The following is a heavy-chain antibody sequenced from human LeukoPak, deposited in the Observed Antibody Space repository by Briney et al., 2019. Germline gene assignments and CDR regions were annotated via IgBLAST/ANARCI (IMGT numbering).Heavy chain of an antibody. CDR2: ISAYNGNT. CDR1: GYTFTSYG. V-gene: IGHV1-18*01. J-gene: IGHJ5*02. Sequence: ASVKVSCKASGYTFTSYGISWVRQAPGQGLEWMGWISAYNGNTNYAQKLQGRVTMTTDTSTSTAYMELRSLRSDDTAVYYCARVVRRLGYNGFDPWGQGTLVTVSS. CDR3: ARVVRRLGYNGFDP. D-gene: IGHD5-24*01.